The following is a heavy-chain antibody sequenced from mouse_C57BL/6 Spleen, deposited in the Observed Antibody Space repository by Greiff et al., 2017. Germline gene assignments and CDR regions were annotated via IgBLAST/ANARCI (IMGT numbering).Heavy chain of an antibody. J-gene: IGHJ4*01. V-gene: IGHV1-4*01. CDR3: TISLYYDMDY. Sequence: VQLQQSGAELARPGASVKMSCKASGYTFTSYTMHWVKQRPGQGLEWIGYINPSSGYTKYNQKFKGKATLTADKSSSTAYLQLSSLTSEDSAVYYCTISLYYDMDYWGQGTSVTVSS. D-gene: IGHD6-2*01. CDR1: GYTFTSYT. CDR2: INPSSGYT.